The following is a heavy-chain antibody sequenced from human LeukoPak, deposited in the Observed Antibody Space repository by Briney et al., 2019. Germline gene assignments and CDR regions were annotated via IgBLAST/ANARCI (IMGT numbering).Heavy chain of an antibody. D-gene: IGHD3-3*01. J-gene: IGHJ4*02. CDR3: ARDAEWSIDD. CDR1: GFTFCIHW. Sequence: PGGSVSLFCEASGFTFCIHWMMCPRQARGKGVGCVADISKDGSERNYVDSVKGRFSTSRDKAKTLLYLQMNSLSAEETAVYYCARDAEWSIDDWGQGTLVTVSS. CDR2: ISKDGSER. V-gene: IGHV3-7*01.